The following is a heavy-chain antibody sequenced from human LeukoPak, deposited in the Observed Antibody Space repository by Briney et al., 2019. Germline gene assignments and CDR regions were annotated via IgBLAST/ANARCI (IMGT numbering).Heavy chain of an antibody. J-gene: IGHJ5*02. V-gene: IGHV1-69*04. D-gene: IGHD3-3*01. Sequence: ASVKVSCKASGGTFSSYTISWVRQAPGQGLEWMGRIIPILGIANYAQKFQGRVTITADKSTSTAYMGLSSLRSEDTAVYYCARDRGIFGVDNWFDPWGQGTLVTVSS. CDR1: GGTFSSYT. CDR3: ARDRGIFGVDNWFDP. CDR2: IIPILGIA.